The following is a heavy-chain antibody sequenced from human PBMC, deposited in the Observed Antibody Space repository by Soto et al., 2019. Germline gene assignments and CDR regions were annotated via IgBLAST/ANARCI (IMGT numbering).Heavy chain of an antibody. Sequence: GGSLRLSCEASGFTFSRHEMDWVRQAPGKGLEWVAFISFDGSRKYYADSVKGRFTVSRDNSKNTLYLQMNSLRAEDTAVYSCARAPSGNFSFHYWGPGTPVPVSP. CDR3: ARAPSGNFSFHY. CDR1: GFTFSRHE. J-gene: IGHJ4*02. CDR2: ISFDGSRK. V-gene: IGHV3-30-3*01. D-gene: IGHD1-26*01.